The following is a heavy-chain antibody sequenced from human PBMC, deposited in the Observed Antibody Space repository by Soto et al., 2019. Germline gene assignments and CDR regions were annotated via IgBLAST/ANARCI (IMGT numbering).Heavy chain of an antibody. CDR1: GFTFSSYG. D-gene: IGHD3-3*01. J-gene: IGHJ6*03. CDR3: ARDHTFFGVVPPDYYYYYMDV. CDR2: IWYDGSNK. Sequence: PGGSLRLSCAASGFTFSSYGMHWVRQAPGKGLEWVAVIWYDGSNKYYADSVKGRFTISRDNSKNTLYLQMNSLRAEDTAVYYCARDHTFFGVVPPDYYYYYMDVWGKGTTVTVS. V-gene: IGHV3-33*01.